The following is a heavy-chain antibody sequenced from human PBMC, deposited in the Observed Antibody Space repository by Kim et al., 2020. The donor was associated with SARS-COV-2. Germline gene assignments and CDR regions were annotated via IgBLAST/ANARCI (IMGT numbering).Heavy chain of an antibody. V-gene: IGHV3-15*01. Sequence: GGSLRLSCAASGFTFSNAWMSWVRQAPGKGLEWVGRITRKTDGGTTDYAAPVKGRFTISRDDSKNTLYLQMNSLKTEDTAVYYCTTVGVIVGATSHDYWGQGSLVTVSS. CDR2: ITRKTDGGTT. D-gene: IGHD1-26*01. J-gene: IGHJ4*02. CDR3: TTVGVIVGATSHDY. CDR1: GFTFSNAW.